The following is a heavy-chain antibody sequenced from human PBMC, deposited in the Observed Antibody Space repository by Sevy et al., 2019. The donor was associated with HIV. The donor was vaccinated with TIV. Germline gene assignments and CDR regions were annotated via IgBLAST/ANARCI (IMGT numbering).Heavy chain of an antibody. D-gene: IGHD1-26*01. CDR1: GFTVSSNY. Sequence: GGFLRLSCAASGFTVSSNYMSWVRQAPGKGLEWVSVIYSGGSTYYADSVKGRFTISRDNSKNTLYLQMNSLRAEDMAVYYCARDAGELLGFDYWGQGTLVTVSS. J-gene: IGHJ4*02. V-gene: IGHV3-53*01. CDR2: IYSGGST. CDR3: ARDAGELLGFDY.